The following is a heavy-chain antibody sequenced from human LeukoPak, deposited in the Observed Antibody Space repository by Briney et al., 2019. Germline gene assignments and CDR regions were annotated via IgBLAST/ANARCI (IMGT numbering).Heavy chain of an antibody. V-gene: IGHV3-7*01. CDR3: AKKTIVGATVDAFDI. CDR1: GFTLSTYW. J-gene: IGHJ3*02. Sequence: PGGSLRLSCTASGFTLSTYWMTWVRQAPGKGLEWVANIKHREDERYYVDSVRGRFTISRDNSKNTLYLQMNSLRAEDTAVYYCAKKTIVGATVDAFDIWGQGTMVTVSS. D-gene: IGHD1-26*01. CDR2: IKHREDER.